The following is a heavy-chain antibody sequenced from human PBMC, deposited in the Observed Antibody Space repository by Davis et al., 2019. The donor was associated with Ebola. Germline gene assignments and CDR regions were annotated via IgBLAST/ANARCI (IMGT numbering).Heavy chain of an antibody. J-gene: IGHJ2*01. D-gene: IGHD4-17*01. Sequence: PGGSLRLSCAASGFIVSDKYMSWVRQAPGKGLEWVSVIYRGERTYYADSVKGRFTVSRDNSENMLYLQMSTLRAEDTAVYYCARHVNGDFWYFDLWGRGTLVTVSS. CDR3: ARHVNGDFWYFDL. V-gene: IGHV3-53*01. CDR2: IYRGERT. CDR1: GFIVSDKY.